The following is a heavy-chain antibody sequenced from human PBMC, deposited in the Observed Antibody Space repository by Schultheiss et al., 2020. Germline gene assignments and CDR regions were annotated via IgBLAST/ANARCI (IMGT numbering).Heavy chain of an antibody. J-gene: IGHJ4*02. D-gene: IGHD6-13*01. Sequence: SETLSLTCTVSGGSISSYYWSWIRQPPGKGLEWIGYIYYSGSTNYNPSLKSRVTISVDTSKNQFSLKLSSVTAADTAVYYCARLMGIAAAGTYWGQGTLVTVSS. V-gene: IGHV4-59*08. CDR2: IYYSGST. CDR1: GGSISSYY. CDR3: ARLMGIAAAGTY.